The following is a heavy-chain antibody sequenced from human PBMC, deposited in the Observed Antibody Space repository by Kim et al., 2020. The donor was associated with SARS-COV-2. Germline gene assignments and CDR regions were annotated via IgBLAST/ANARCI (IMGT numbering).Heavy chain of an antibody. D-gene: IGHD6-19*01. CDR3: ARRAGSGYDY. Sequence: NYKSSLKSRVTISVDTSKNQFSLKLSSVTAADTAVYYCARRAGSGYDYWGQGTLVTVPS. J-gene: IGHJ4*02. V-gene: IGHV4-59*08.